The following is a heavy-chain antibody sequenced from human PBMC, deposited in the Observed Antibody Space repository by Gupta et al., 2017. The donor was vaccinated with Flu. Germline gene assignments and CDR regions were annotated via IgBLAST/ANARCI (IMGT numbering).Heavy chain of an antibody. CDR1: GFTFSHSW. CDR2: MNQDGSAK. D-gene: IGHD3-10*01. J-gene: IGHJ4*02. CDR3: ARDPAFGSIDC. V-gene: IGHV3-7*01. Sequence: EEQLVESGGDLVQPGGSLSPPCAASGFTFSHSWLAWVRQVPGKGLQWVANMNQDGSAKNYVDSVKGRFTISRDNAGNSLYLQMNRLRVEDTAIYYCARDPAFGSIDCWGQGTLVTVSA.